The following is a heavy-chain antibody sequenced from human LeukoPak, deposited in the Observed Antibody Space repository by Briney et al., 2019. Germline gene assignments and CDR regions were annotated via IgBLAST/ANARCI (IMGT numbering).Heavy chain of an antibody. CDR3: ARGDIVVVPAAMSSSGFDP. V-gene: IGHV1-69*06. J-gene: IGHJ5*02. CDR2: IIPIFGRA. Sequence: SVTVSCKASGYTFTNYAISWVRQAPGQGLEWMGGIIPIFGRANYAQKFQGRVTITADKSTSTAYMELSSLRSEDTAVYYCARGDIVVVPAAMSSSGFDPWGQGTLVTVSS. CDR1: GYTFTNYA. D-gene: IGHD2-2*01.